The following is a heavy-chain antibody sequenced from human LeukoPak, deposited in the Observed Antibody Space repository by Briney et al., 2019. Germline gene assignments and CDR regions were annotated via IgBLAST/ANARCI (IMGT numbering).Heavy chain of an antibody. V-gene: IGHV3-23*01. Sequence: PGGSLRLSCAASGFTFSNYWMDWVRQAPGKGLEWVSAISGSGGSTYYADSVKGRFTISRDNSKNTLYLQMNSLRAEDTAVYYCAKDRYYYGSGSYVFDYWGQGTLVTVSS. CDR3: AKDRYYYGSGSYVFDY. D-gene: IGHD3-10*01. CDR1: GFTFSNYW. CDR2: ISGSGGST. J-gene: IGHJ4*02.